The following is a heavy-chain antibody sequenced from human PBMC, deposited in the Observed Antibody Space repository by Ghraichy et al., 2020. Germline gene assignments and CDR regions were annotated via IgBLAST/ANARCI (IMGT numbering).Heavy chain of an antibody. J-gene: IGHJ4*02. D-gene: IGHD3-22*01. CDR2: IYYSGST. CDR3: ASLLTYYYDSSGYYVTYYFDY. CDR1: GGSISSSSYY. V-gene: IGHV4-39*01. Sequence: SETLSLTCTVSGGSISSSSYYWGWIRQPPGKGLEWIGSIYYSGSTYYNPSLKSRVTISVDTSKNQFSLKLSSVTAADTAVYYCASLLTYYYDSSGYYVTYYFDYWGQGTLVTVSS.